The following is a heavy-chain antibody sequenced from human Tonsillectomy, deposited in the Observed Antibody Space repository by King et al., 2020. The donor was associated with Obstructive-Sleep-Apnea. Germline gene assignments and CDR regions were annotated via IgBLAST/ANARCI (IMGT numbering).Heavy chain of an antibody. D-gene: IGHD5-18*01. CDR2: IYYSGSS. Sequence: VQLQESGPGLVKPSQTLSLTCTVSGGSINSGDYYWSWIRQHPGKGLEWIGYIYYSGSSHYNPSLKSRVTISVDTSKNQFSLRLTSVTAADTAVYYCARNPYSYGYVSWFAPWGQGTLVTVSS. J-gene: IGHJ5*02. CDR1: GGSINSGDYY. V-gene: IGHV4-31*03. CDR3: ARNPYSYGYVSWFAP.